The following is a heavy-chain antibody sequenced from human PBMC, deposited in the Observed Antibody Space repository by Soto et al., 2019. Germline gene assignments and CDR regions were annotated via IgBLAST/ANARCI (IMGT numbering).Heavy chain of an antibody. D-gene: IGHD6-19*01. CDR3: ARVTLIPIAVADFDAFDI. J-gene: IGHJ3*02. V-gene: IGHV3-30-3*01. Sequence: QVQLVESGGGVVQPGRSLRLSCAASGFTFSSYAMHWVRQAPGKGLEWVAVISYDGSNKYYADSVKGRFTISRDNSKNTLCLQMNSLRAEDTAVYYCARVTLIPIAVADFDAFDIWGQGTMVTVSS. CDR2: ISYDGSNK. CDR1: GFTFSSYA.